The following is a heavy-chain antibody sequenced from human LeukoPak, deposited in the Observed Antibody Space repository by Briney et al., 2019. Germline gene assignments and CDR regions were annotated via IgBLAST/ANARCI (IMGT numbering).Heavy chain of an antibody. CDR1: GGSFNGYY. CDR3: ARGLSYYYYMDV. CDR2: INHSGST. V-gene: IGHV4-34*01. Sequence: SETLSLTCAVYGGSFNGYYWSWIRQPPGKGLEWIGEINHSGSTNYNPSLKSRVTISVDTSKNQFSLKLSSVTAADTAVYYCARGLSYYYYMDVWGKGTTVTVSS. D-gene: IGHD2/OR15-2a*01. J-gene: IGHJ6*03.